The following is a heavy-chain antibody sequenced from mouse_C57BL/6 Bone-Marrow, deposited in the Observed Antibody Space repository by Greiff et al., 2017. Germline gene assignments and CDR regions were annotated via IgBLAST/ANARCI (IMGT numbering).Heavy chain of an antibody. CDR3: ARVCYYGSPWFDY. D-gene: IGHD1-1*01. J-gene: IGHJ3*01. CDR1: GYTFTSYW. Sequence: VQLQQPGAELVRPGSSVKLSCKASGYTFTSYWMHWVKQRPIQGLEWIGNIDPSDSDTHYNQKFKDKATLTVDKSSRTAYMQLSSLTSEDSAVDYCARVCYYGSPWFDYWGQGTLVTVSA. CDR2: IDPSDSDT. V-gene: IGHV1-52*01.